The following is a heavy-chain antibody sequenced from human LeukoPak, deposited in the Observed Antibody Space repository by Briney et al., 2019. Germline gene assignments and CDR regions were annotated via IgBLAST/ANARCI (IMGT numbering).Heavy chain of an antibody. V-gene: IGHV3-7*01. Sequence: PGGSLRLSCGASGFTFSSYWMSWVRQAPGKGLEWVANIKQDGSEKYYVDSVKGRFTISRDNAKNSLYLQMNSLRAEDTAVYYCARDRGSSGWPYYYYYGMDVWGQGTTVTVSS. D-gene: IGHD6-19*01. CDR2: IKQDGSEK. CDR3: ARDRGSSGWPYYYYYGMDV. J-gene: IGHJ6*02. CDR1: GFTFSSYW.